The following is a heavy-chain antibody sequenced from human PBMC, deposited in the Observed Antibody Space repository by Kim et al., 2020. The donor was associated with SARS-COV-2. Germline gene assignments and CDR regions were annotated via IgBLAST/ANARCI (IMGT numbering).Heavy chain of an antibody. V-gene: IGHV3-7*03. CDR3: AKGTNMDV. D-gene: IGHD1-1*01. Sequence: GRAEFYGDSVRGRFTIPKDNAKDAGYLQLSSLRAEDTAVYYCAKGTNMDVWGQGTTVTVSS. J-gene: IGHJ6*02. CDR2: GRAE.